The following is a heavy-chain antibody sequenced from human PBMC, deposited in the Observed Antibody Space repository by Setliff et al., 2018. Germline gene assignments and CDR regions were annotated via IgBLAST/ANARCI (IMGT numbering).Heavy chain of an antibody. D-gene: IGHD2-2*01. Sequence: AASVKVSCKASGYTFISYGISWVRQAPGQGLEWMGWISAYNGNTNYAQKLQGRVTMTTDTSTSTAYMELRSLRSDDTAVYYCARVLFHCSSTSCYLDAFDIWGQGTMVTVS. CDR3: ARVLFHCSSTSCYLDAFDI. CDR1: GYTFISYG. V-gene: IGHV1-18*01. J-gene: IGHJ3*02. CDR2: ISAYNGNT.